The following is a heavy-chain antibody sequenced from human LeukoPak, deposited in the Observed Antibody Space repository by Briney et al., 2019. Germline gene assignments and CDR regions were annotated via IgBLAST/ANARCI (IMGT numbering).Heavy chain of an antibody. V-gene: IGHV4-30-4*08. CDR3: ARGGAARLHFQN. J-gene: IGHJ1*01. CDR2: IYYNGNT. CDR1: GGSISSGDYH. Sequence: SETLSLTCTVSGGSISSGDYHWSWIRQPPGKGLEWIGYIYYNGNTYYNPSLKSRLAISVDTSKNQFSPKLNSVTAADTAVYYCARGGAARLHFQNWGQGTLVTVSS. D-gene: IGHD6-6*01.